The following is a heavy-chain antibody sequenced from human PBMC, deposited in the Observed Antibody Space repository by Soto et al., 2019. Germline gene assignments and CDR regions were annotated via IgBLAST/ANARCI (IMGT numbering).Heavy chain of an antibody. D-gene: IGHD2-2*01. J-gene: IGHJ6*02. V-gene: IGHV3-74*01. CDR1: GFTFSSYW. Sequence: GESLKISCAASGFTFSSYWMHWVRQAPGKGLVWVSRINSDGSSTSYADSVKGRFTISRDNAKNTLYLQMNSLRAEDTAVYYCAIEAEYRAGPHCYYYGMDVWGQGTTVTVSS. CDR2: INSDGSST. CDR3: AIEAEYRAGPHCYYYGMDV.